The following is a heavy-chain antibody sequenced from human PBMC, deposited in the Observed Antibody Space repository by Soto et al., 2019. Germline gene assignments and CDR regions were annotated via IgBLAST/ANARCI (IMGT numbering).Heavy chain of an antibody. V-gene: IGHV4-39*01. Sequence: PSETLSLTCTVSGGSISSSSYYWGWIRQPPGKGLEWIGSIYYSGSTYYNPSLKGRVTISVDTSKNQFSLKLSSVTAADTAVYYCATGVRFLEWSSDYWGQGTLVTVSS. D-gene: IGHD3-3*01. CDR2: IYYSGST. CDR3: ATGVRFLEWSSDY. CDR1: GGSISSSSYY. J-gene: IGHJ4*02.